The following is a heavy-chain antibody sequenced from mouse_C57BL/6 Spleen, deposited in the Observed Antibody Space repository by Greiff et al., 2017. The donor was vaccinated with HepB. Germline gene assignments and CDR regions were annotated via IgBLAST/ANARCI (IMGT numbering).Heavy chain of an antibody. D-gene: IGHD2-4*01. J-gene: IGHJ4*01. V-gene: IGHV2-5*01. Sequence: QVHLQQSGPGLVQPSQSLSITCTVSGFSLTSYGVHWVRQSPGKGLEWLGVIWRGGSTDYNAAFMSRLSITKDNSKSQVFFKMNSLQADDTAIYYCAKKGDYYYAMDYWGQGTSVTVSS. CDR2: IWRGGST. CDR1: GFSLTSYG. CDR3: AKKGDYYYAMDY.